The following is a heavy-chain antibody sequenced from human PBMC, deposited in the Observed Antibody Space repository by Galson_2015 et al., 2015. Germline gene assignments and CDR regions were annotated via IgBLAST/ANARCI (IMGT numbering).Heavy chain of an antibody. Sequence: SLRLSCAASGFTFSSYAMSWVRQAPGKGLEWVSAISGSGGSTYYADSVKGRFTISRDNSKNTLYLQMNSLRAEDTAVYYCARGARLVDAFDIWGQGTMVTVSS. D-gene: IGHD6-19*01. J-gene: IGHJ3*02. CDR2: ISGSGGST. V-gene: IGHV3-23*01. CDR1: GFTFSSYA. CDR3: ARGARLVDAFDI.